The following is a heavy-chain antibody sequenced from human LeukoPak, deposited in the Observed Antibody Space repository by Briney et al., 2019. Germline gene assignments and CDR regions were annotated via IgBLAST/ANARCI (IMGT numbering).Heavy chain of an antibody. CDR1: GGSFSGYC. D-gene: IGHD6-13*01. J-gene: IGHJ5*02. Sequence: SETLSRTCAVYGGSFSGYCWSWIRQPPGKGLEWMGEINHSGSTNYNPSLKSRVTISVDTSKNQFSLKLSSVTAADTAIYYCAREYGSSHSFDPWGQGTLVTVSS. V-gene: IGHV4-34*01. CDR2: INHSGST. CDR3: AREYGSSHSFDP.